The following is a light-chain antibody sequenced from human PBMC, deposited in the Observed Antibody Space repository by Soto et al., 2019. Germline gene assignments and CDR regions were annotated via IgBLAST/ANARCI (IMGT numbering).Light chain of an antibody. CDR3: QQYDNWPLT. Sequence: SVLPQSPATLSLSPGERSTLSFRASQSIRTFLAWYQHRPGQAPRLLIYDASDRATGIPARFSGSGSVADFTLTISSLQSEDFAVYYCQQYDNWPLTFGGGTKVDI. J-gene: IGKJ4*01. V-gene: IGKV3-11*01. CDR1: QSIRTF. CDR2: DAS.